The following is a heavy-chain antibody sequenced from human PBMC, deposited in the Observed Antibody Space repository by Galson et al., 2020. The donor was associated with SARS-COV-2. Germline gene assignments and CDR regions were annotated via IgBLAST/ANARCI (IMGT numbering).Heavy chain of an antibody. D-gene: IGHD3-22*01. CDR1: GGSFSGYY. CDR3: ARGVRALTRIGVVCISESCCFAY. CDR2: INHSGST. V-gene: IGHV4-34*01. Sequence: SKTLTLTCAVYGGSFSGYYWSWIRQPPAKGLEWIGEINHSGSTNYNPSLKSPVTISVDTSKNKFSLKLSSVTVAATAVYYCARGVRALTRIGVVCISESCCFAYWWQVTLVIVSS. J-gene: IGHJ4*02.